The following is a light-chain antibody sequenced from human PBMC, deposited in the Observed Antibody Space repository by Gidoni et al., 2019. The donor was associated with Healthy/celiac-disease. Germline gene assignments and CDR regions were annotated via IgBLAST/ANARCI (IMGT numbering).Light chain of an antibody. Sequence: QSALTQPASVSGSPGQSITISCTGTSSDVGGYNYVSGYQQHPGKAPNLMIYEVSNRPSGVSNRFSGSKSGNTASLTISGLQAEDEADYYCSSYTSSSTLDVFGTGTKVTVL. J-gene: IGLJ1*01. CDR1: SSDVGGYNY. CDR2: EVS. CDR3: SSYTSSSTLDV. V-gene: IGLV2-14*01.